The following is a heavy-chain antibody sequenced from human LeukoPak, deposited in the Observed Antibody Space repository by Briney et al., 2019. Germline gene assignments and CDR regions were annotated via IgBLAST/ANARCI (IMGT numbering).Heavy chain of an antibody. CDR3: ASADFYGSGSDYFDY. D-gene: IGHD3-10*01. CDR1: GFTFSSYS. CDR2: ISSSSSYI. J-gene: IGHJ4*02. Sequence: GGSLRLSRAASGFTFSSYSVNWVRQAPGKGLEWVSSISSSSSYIYYADSVKGRFTISRDNAKNSLYLQMNSLRAEDTAVYYCASADFYGSGSDYFDYWGQGTLVTVSS. V-gene: IGHV3-21*01.